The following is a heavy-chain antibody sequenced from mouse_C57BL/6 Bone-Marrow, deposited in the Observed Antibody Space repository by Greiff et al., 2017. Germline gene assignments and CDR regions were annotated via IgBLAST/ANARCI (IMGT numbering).Heavy chain of an antibody. CDR2: IDPSDSYT. Sequence: QVQLQQSGAELVMPGASVKLSCKASGYTFTSYWMHWVKQRPGKGLEWIGEIDPSDSYTNYNQKFKGKSTLTVDKSSSTAYMQLSSLTSDDSAVYYCARYYDYESAMDYWGQGTSVTVSS. CDR1: GYTFTSYW. V-gene: IGHV1-69*01. CDR3: ARYYDYESAMDY. J-gene: IGHJ4*01. D-gene: IGHD2-4*01.